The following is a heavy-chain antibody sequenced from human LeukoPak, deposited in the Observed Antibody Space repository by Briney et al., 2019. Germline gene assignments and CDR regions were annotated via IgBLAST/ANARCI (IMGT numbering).Heavy chain of an antibody. J-gene: IGHJ4*02. CDR2: IHTYNGHT. V-gene: IGHV1-18*01. CDR3: ARDPGGTGPYYFDC. Sequence: ASVKVSCKASGYTFTNYGVSWVRQAPGQGLEWMGWIHTYNGHTNYAQKLQGRVTMTTDTSTSTAYMELSSLRSDDTAVYYCARDPGGTGPYYFDCWGQGTLVTVSS. D-gene: IGHD1-1*01. CDR1: GYTFTNYG.